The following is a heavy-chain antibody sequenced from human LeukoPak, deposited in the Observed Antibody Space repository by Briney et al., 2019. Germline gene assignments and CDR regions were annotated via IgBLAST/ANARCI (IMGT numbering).Heavy chain of an antibody. CDR2: IYSGGST. CDR1: GFTFSSYA. J-gene: IGHJ3*02. D-gene: IGHD1-14*01. V-gene: IGHV3-66*01. CDR3: ARSGMAADAFDI. Sequence: PGGSLRLSCAASGFTFSSYAMSWVRQAPGKGLEWVSVIYSGGSTYYADSVKGRFTISRDNSKNTLCLQMNSLRAEDTAVYYCARSGMAADAFDIWGQGTMVTVSS.